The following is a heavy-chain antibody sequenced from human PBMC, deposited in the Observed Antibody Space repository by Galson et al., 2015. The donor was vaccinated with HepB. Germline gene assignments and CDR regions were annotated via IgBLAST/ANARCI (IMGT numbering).Heavy chain of an antibody. CDR2: ISYDGSNK. CDR1: GFTFSSYG. Sequence: SLRLSCAASGFTFSSYGMHWVRQAPGKGLEWVAVISYDGSNKYYADSVKGRFTISRDNSKNTLYLQMNSLRAEDTAVYYCAKENSGVFDYGGQGTLVTVSS. J-gene: IGHJ4*02. D-gene: IGHD7-27*01. V-gene: IGHV3-30*18. CDR3: AKENSGVFDY.